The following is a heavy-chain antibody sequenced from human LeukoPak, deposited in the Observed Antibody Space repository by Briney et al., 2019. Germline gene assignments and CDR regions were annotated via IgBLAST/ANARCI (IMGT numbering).Heavy chain of an antibody. Sequence: PSQTLSLTCTVSGGSISNDDYYWSWIRQPPGKGLEWIGYIYYSGRTHYNPSLKSRVTVSVDTSKNQFSLKVNSVTAADTAVYYCARDPRTYTHGFGAAHCFDKWGQGTLVTVSS. J-gene: IGHJ4*02. CDR2: IYYSGRT. CDR1: GGSISNDDYY. V-gene: IGHV4-30-4*08. D-gene: IGHD5-18*01. CDR3: ARDPRTYTHGFGAAHCFDK.